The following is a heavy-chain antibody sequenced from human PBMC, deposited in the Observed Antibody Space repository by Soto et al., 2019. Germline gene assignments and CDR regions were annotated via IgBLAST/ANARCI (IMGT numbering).Heavy chain of an antibody. CDR3: ARDRYGSASDYYYGMDV. V-gene: IGHV3-66*01. J-gene: IGHJ6*02. CDR2: IYSGGST. D-gene: IGHD3-10*01. Sequence: EVQLVESGGGLVQPGGSLRLSCAASGFTVSSNYMSWVRQAPGKGLEWVSVIYSGGSTYYADSVKGRFTISRDNSKNTLYLQMNSLRAEDTAVYYCARDRYGSASDYYYGMDVRGQGTTFTVSS. CDR1: GFTVSSNY.